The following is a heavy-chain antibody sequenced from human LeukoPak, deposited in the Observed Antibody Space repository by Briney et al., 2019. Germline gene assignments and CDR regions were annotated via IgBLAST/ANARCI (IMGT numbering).Heavy chain of an antibody. D-gene: IGHD3-10*01. CDR3: ARDPYRFGSSAPFDY. V-gene: IGHV4-34*01. J-gene: IGHJ4*02. Sequence: SETLSLTCAVYGGSFSGYYWSWIRQPPGKGLEWMGEINHSGSTNYNPSLKSRVTISVDTSKNQFSLKLSSVTAADTAVYYCARDPYRFGSSAPFDYWGQGTLVTVSS. CDR2: INHSGST. CDR1: GGSFSGYY.